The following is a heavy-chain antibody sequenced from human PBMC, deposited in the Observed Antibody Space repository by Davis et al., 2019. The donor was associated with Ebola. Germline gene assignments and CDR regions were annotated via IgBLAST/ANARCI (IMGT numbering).Heavy chain of an antibody. D-gene: IGHD1-1*01. CDR3: AKAPTGTTRTTWFDY. CDR1: GFTFSSYD. V-gene: IGHV3-23*01. Sequence: GESLKISCAASGFTFSSYDMSWVRQAPGKGLEWVSGISGSGGNTYYADSVKGRFTISRDNSKNTLYLQMNSLRAEDTAVYYCAKAPTGTTRTTWFDYWGQGTLVTVSS. J-gene: IGHJ4*02. CDR2: ISGSGGNT.